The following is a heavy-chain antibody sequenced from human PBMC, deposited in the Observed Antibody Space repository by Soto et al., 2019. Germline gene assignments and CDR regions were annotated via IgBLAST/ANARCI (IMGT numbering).Heavy chain of an antibody. V-gene: IGHV3-64D*06. J-gene: IGHJ4*02. Sequence: GGSLRLSCSASVFTFSSYAMHWVRQAPGKGLEYVSAISSNGGSTYYADSVKGRFTISRDNSENTLYLQMSSLRAEDTAVYYCVNQGWLQSPRDYWGQGTLVTVSS. CDR2: ISSNGGST. D-gene: IGHD5-12*01. CDR3: VNQGWLQSPRDY. CDR1: VFTFSSYA.